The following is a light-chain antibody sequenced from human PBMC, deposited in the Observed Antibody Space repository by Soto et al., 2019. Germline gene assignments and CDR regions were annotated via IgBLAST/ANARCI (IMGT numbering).Light chain of an antibody. CDR3: QSYDSSLSGSRV. Sequence: QSALTQPPSVSGAPGQRVTISCTGSSSNIGAGYDVHWYQQLPGTAPKLLISGNSNRPSGVPDRFSGSKSGTSASLAITGLQAEDEADYYCQSYDSSLSGSRVFGGGTKVTVL. J-gene: IGLJ2*01. CDR2: GNS. CDR1: SSNIGAGYD. V-gene: IGLV1-40*01.